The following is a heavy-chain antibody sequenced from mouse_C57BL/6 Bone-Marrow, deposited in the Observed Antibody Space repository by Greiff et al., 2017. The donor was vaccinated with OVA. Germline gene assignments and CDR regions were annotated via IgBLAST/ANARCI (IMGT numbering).Heavy chain of an antibody. V-gene: IGHV5-12*01. CDR3: ARPTTVAAGGWFAY. J-gene: IGHJ3*01. CDR1: GFTFSDYY. CDR2: ISNGGGST. D-gene: IGHD1-1*01. Sequence: EVKVVESGGGLVQPGGSLKLSCAASGFTFSDYYMYWVHQTPEKRLEWVAYISNGGGSTDYPDTVKGRFTISRDKAKNTLYLQMSRLKSEDTAMYYCARPTTVAAGGWFAYWGQGTLVTVSA.